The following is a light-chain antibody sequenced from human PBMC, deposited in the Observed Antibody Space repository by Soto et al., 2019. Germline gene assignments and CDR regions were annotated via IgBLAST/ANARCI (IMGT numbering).Light chain of an antibody. CDR1: SSDVGGYNF. CDR3: SSWTSSTTQV. V-gene: IGLV2-14*01. CDR2: EVN. Sequence: QSALTQPASVSGSPGQSITISCTGTSSDVGGYNFVSWYQQHPGKAPKLMIYEVNNRPSGVSNRFSGSKSSNTASLTISGLQAEDEADYYCSSWTSSTTQVLGGGTKLTVL. J-gene: IGLJ3*02.